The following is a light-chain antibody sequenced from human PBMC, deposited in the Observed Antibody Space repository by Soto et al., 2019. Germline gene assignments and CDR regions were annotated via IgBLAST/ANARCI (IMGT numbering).Light chain of an antibody. Sequence: QSVLTQPPSASGTPGQRVTISCSGSRSNVGSNTVSWYQQLPGTAPKVLIYSDDQRPSGVPDRFSGSRSGSAASLAISGLQYGDESDYDCASWEDRLNGWVICGGTQLTVL. CDR1: RSNVGSNT. CDR2: SDD. V-gene: IGLV1-44*01. J-gene: IGLJ3*02. CDR3: ASWEDRLNGWV.